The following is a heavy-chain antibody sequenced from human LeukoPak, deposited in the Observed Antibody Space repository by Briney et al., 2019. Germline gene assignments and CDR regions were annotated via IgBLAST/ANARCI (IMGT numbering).Heavy chain of an antibody. D-gene: IGHD3-10*01. V-gene: IGHV4-31*03. CDR1: GGSISSGGYY. CDR2: IYYSGST. CDR3: ARAAGSGSDLDY. J-gene: IGHJ4*02. Sequence: PSETLSLTCTVSGGSISSGGYYWSWIRQHLGKGLEWIGYIYYSGSTYYNPSLKSRVTISVDTSKNQFSLKLSSVTAADTAVYHCARAAGSGSDLDYWGQGTLVTVSS.